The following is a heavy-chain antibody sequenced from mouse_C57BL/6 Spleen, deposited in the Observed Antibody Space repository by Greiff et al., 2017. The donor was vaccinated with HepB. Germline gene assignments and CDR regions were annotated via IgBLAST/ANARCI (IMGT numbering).Heavy chain of an antibody. CDR3: ASPYYGSSYDAMDY. CDR2: ISSGSSTI. D-gene: IGHD1-1*01. J-gene: IGHJ4*01. Sequence: DVHLVESGGGLVKPGGSLKLSCAASGFTFSDYGMHWVRQAPEKGLEWVAYISSGSSTIYYADTVKGRSTISRDNAKNTLFLQLTSLRSEDTAMYYCASPYYGSSYDAMDYWGQGTTVTVSS. CDR1: GFTFSDYG. V-gene: IGHV5-17*01.